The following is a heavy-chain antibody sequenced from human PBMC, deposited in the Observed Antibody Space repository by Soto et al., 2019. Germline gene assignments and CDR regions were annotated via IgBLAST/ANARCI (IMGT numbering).Heavy chain of an antibody. Sequence: QVQLVQSGAEVKKPGASVKVSCKTSGYTFTNYYIHWLRQAPGQGLEWMGWINPNSGGTNYAQKFQXWVXXTRDXXXSTAXMELXXLXSXXXXXXXXXXXXXXXXXXXXXDXXGQGTLVTVSS. CDR3: XXXXXXXXXXXXXDX. CDR2: INPNSGGT. CDR1: GYTFTNYY. V-gene: IGHV1-2*04. J-gene: IGHJ4*02.